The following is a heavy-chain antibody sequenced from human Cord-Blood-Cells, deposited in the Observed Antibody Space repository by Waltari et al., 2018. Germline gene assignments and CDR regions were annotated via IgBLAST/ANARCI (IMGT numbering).Heavy chain of an antibody. D-gene: IGHD3-3*01. CDR2: IKSKAYGGTT. J-gene: IGHJ4*02. V-gene: IGHV3-49*05. CDR1: GFTFGDYA. Sequence: EVQLVESGGGLVKPGRSLRLSCTASGFTFGDYAMSWFRQAPGKGLEGVGFIKSKAYGGTTEYAASVKGRFTISRDDSKSIAYLQMNSLKTEDTAVYYCTRSPGPLRFLEWYFDYWGQGTLVTVSS. CDR3: TRSPGPLRFLEWYFDY.